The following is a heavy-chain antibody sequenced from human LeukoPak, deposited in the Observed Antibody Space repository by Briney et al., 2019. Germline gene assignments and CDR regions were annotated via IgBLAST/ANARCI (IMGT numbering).Heavy chain of an antibody. CDR1: GFTFSSYA. J-gene: IGHJ5*02. D-gene: IGHD4-17*01. V-gene: IGHV3-23*01. Sequence: GGTLTLSCAASGFTFSSYAMSWVRQAPGKGLEWVSDISGGGIRRNYADSGKGRFTISRDNAKQSLYLQMNSLRADDTAVYNCGRDSATVTSTSSWFDPWGLGTLVTDSS. CDR2: ISGGGIRR. CDR3: GRDSATVTSTSSWFDP.